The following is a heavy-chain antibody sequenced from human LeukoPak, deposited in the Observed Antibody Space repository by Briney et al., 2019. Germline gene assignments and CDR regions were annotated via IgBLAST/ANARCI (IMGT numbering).Heavy chain of an antibody. Sequence: GGSLRLSCVASGFTFTNYAMSWIRQAPGKGLEWVSTISSTGSDTYYADSVEGRFTISRDNSENTLFLQMNKLRAEDTAIHYCAKVPYSDYGSGRPPFMDVWGQGTAVAVSS. CDR1: GFTFTNYA. CDR2: ISSTGSDT. D-gene: IGHD3-10*01. J-gene: IGHJ6*02. V-gene: IGHV3-23*01. CDR3: AKVPYSDYGSGRPPFMDV.